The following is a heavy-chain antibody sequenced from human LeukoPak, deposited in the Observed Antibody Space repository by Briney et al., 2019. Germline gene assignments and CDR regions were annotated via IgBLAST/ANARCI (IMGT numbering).Heavy chain of an antibody. CDR3: AREGPGYSYGTIDY. D-gene: IGHD5-18*01. Sequence: SETLSLTCAVYGGSFSGYYWSWIRQPPGKGLEWIGEINHSGSTNYNPSLKGRVTISVDTSKNQFSLKLSSVTAADTAVYYCAREGPGYSYGTIDYWGQGTLVTVSS. CDR2: INHSGST. CDR1: GGSFSGYY. V-gene: IGHV4-34*01. J-gene: IGHJ4*02.